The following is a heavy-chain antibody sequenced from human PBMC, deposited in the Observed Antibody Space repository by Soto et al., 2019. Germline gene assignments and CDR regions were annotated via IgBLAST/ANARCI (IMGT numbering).Heavy chain of an antibody. CDR2: INHSGST. D-gene: IGHD2-8*01. V-gene: IGHV4-34*01. Sequence: SETLSLTCAVYGGSFSGYYWSWIRQPPGKGLEWIGEINHSGSTNYNPSLKSRVTISVDTSKNQFSLKLSSVTAADTAVYYCARMVGDCTNGVCPPFYYYYVDVWGKGTTVTVSS. CDR3: ARMVGDCTNGVCPPFYYYYVDV. CDR1: GGSFSGYY. J-gene: IGHJ6*03.